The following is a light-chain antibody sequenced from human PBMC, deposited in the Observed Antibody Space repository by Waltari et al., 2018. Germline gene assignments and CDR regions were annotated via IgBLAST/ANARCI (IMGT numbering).Light chain of an antibody. V-gene: IGLV1-36*01. CDR2: YDD. Sequence: QSVLTQPPSVSEAPRQRVTISCSGSRSNIGNHVVNWYQQPPGKAPKLLIYYDDLLPSGVSDRFSGSKSGTSASLAISGLQSEDEADYYCSAWDDSLNGPVFGGGTKLTVL. CDR3: SAWDDSLNGPV. CDR1: RSNIGNHV. J-gene: IGLJ2*01.